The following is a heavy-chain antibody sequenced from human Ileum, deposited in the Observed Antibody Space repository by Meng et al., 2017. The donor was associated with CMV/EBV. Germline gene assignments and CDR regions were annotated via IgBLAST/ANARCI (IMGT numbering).Heavy chain of an antibody. J-gene: IGHJ4*02. CDR2: ISGNGRTI. V-gene: IGHV3-48*03. Sequence: GGSLRPSCVASGFTFSSYEMNWVRQVQGKGLEWVSYISGNGRTIYCADSVKGRFTISRDNARSPLYLKINSLKAEDTAVYYCARDGGYYDSSGTYPAGLDYWGQGTLVTVSS. CDR3: ARDGGYYDSSGTYPAGLDY. D-gene: IGHD3-22*01. CDR1: GFTFSSYE.